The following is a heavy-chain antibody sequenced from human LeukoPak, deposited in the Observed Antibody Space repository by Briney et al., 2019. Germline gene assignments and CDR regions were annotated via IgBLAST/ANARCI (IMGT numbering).Heavy chain of an antibody. V-gene: IGHV4-31*03. Sequence: SQTLSVTCTVSGGSISSGGYYWSWIRQHPGKGLEWIGYIYYSGSTYYNPSLKSRVTISVDTSKNQFSLKLSSVTAADTAVYYCARYMVRGVYYYGMDVWGQGTTVTVSS. J-gene: IGHJ6*02. D-gene: IGHD3-10*01. CDR2: IYYSGST. CDR1: GGSISSGGYY. CDR3: ARYMVRGVYYYGMDV.